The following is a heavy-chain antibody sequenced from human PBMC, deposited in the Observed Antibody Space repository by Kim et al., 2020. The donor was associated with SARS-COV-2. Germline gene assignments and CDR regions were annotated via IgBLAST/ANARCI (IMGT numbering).Heavy chain of an antibody. V-gene: IGHV3-21*01. CDR3: ARAPRVLGVGMDV. D-gene: IGHD3-10*01. CDR1: GFTFSSYS. CDR2: ISSSSSYI. J-gene: IGHJ6*02. Sequence: GGSLRLSCAASGFTFSSYSMNWVRQAPGKGLEWVSSISSSSSYIYYADAVKGRSTISRDNAKNSLFLQMNSLRAEDTAVYYCARAPRVLGVGMDVWGQGTTVTVSS.